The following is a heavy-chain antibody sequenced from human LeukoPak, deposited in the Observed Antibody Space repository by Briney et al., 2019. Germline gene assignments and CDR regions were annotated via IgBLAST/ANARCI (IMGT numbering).Heavy chain of an antibody. CDR1: GFTFSSYS. V-gene: IGHV3-21*01. Sequence: PGGSLRLSCAASGFTFSSYSMNWVRQAPGKGLEWVSSISSSSSYIYYADSVKGRFTISRDNAKNSPYLQMNSLRAEDTAVYYCARSAAVAGTVFCDYWGQGTLVAVSS. D-gene: IGHD6-19*01. CDR2: ISSSSSYI. J-gene: IGHJ4*02. CDR3: ARSAAVAGTVFCDY.